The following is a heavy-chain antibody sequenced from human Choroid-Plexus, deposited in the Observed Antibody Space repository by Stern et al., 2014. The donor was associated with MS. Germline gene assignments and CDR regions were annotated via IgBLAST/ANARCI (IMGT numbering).Heavy chain of an antibody. CDR1: GFTFGSCA. J-gene: IGHJ5*02. CDR3: AKDRQYLTYFFDH. D-gene: IGHD2/OR15-2a*01. V-gene: IGHV3-30*18. CDR2: GSYDGSNK. Sequence: VHLVESGGGVVQPGRPLRLSCVASGFTFGSCAMHWVRQAPGKGLEWVAGGSYDGSNKYYADAVKGRITICRDNSQNTLYMQMSSLRPEDTAVYYCAKDRQYLTYFFDHWGQGSLVTVSS.